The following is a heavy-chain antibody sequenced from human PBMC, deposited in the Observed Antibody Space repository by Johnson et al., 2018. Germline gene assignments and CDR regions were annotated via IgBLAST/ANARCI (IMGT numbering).Heavy chain of an antibody. CDR1: GFTFSSYG. CDR2: ISYDGNNK. CDR3: AKDASIDHNGPPLPDWYFDL. V-gene: IGHV3-30*18. D-gene: IGHD2-8*01. J-gene: IGHJ2*01. Sequence: QLVESGGGVVQPGRSLRLSCVASGFTFSSYGMHWVRQAPGKGLEWVAVISYDGNNKYYGDSVKGRFTISRDKSKNKLYLQMHSLRAEDTAVYYCAKDASIDHNGPPLPDWYFDLWGRGTLVTVSS.